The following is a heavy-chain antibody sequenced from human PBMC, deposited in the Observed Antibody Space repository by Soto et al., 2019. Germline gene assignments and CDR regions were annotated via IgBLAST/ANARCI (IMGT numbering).Heavy chain of an antibody. V-gene: IGHV1-18*04. CDR1: GYTFTSYG. CDR3: ARDRSSWPYYYYGMDV. CDR2: SSAYNGNT. D-gene: IGHD6-13*01. Sequence: EASVKVSCKASGYTFTSYGISWVRQAPGQGLVWMGWSSAYNGNTNYAQKLQGRVTMTTDTSTSTAYMELRSLRSDDTAVYYCARDRSSWPYYYYGMDVWGQGTTVTVSS. J-gene: IGHJ6*02.